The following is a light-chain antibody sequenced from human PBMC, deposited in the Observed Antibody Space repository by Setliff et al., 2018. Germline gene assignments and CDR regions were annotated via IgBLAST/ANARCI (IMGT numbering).Light chain of an antibody. J-gene: IGLJ1*01. CDR3: TSYTSSSTLYV. V-gene: IGLV2-14*01. CDR2: EVS. CDR1: NNDVGAYNY. Sequence: QSVLTQPASVSGSPGQSVTISCTGTNNDVGAYNYVSWYQQHPGKAPKLMIYEVSNRPSGVSNRFSGSKSGNTASLTISGLQAEDEADYYCTSYTSSSTLYVFGTGTKATVL.